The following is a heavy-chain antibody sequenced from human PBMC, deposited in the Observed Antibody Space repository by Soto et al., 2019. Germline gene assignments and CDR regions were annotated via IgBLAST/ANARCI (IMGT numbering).Heavy chain of an antibody. D-gene: IGHD1-1*01. Sequence: SETLSLTCTVSGGSFSGYFWNWIRQPPGKGLEWLAEINHSGITNYNPSVESRVSMSVDTSKNQFSLRLYSVTAADTAVYYCVRGPYNYNSRYFDYWGQGTLVTVSS. V-gene: IGHV4-34*01. J-gene: IGHJ4*02. CDR1: GGSFSGYF. CDR2: INHSGIT. CDR3: VRGPYNYNSRYFDY.